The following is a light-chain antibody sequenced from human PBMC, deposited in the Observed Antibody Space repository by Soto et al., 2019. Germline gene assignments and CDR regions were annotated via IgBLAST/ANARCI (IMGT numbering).Light chain of an antibody. J-gene: IGKJ4*01. CDR2: TAS. V-gene: IGKV1-27*01. CDR1: QGISNY. Sequence: DIQMTQSPSSLSASVGDRVTITCRASQGISNYLPWYQQKPGKVPKLLIYTASTLQSGVPSRFSGSGSRKDFTLTISSLQPEDVAIYYCQKYNGASRTLGGGTKVEIK. CDR3: QKYNGASRT.